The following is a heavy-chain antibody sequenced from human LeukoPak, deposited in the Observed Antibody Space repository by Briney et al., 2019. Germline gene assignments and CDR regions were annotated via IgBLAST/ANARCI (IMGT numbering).Heavy chain of an antibody. CDR1: GGSISSYY. V-gene: IGHV4-4*07. Sequence: SETLSLTCTVSGGSISSYYWSWIRQPAGKGLEWIGRIYTSGSTNYNPSLKSRVTMSVDTSKNQFSLKLSSVTAADTAVYYCASSQWLASYYYHGMDVWGQGTTVTVSS. CDR2: IYTSGST. J-gene: IGHJ6*02. CDR3: ASSQWLASYYYHGMDV. D-gene: IGHD5-12*01.